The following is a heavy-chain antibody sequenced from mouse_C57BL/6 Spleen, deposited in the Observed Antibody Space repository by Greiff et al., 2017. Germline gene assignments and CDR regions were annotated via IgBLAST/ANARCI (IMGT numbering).Heavy chain of an antibody. J-gene: IGHJ3*01. D-gene: IGHD2-4*01. Sequence: VQLQESGAELAKPGASVKLSCKASGYTFTSYWMHWVKQRPGQGLEWIGYINPSSGYTKYNQKFKNKATFTADKSSSTAYMQLSSLTYEDSAVYYCARSRLSDDYGIFAYWGEGTLVTVSA. CDR3: ARSRLSDDYGIFAY. CDR1: GYTFTSYW. V-gene: IGHV1-7*01. CDR2: INPSSGYT.